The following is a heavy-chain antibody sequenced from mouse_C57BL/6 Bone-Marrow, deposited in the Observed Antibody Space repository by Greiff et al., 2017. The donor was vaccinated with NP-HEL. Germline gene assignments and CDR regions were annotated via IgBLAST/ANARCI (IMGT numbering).Heavy chain of an antibody. CDR3: TGDYGSSYENWYFDV. Sequence: VQLKESGAELVRPGASVKLSCTASGFNIKDDYMHWVKQRPEQGLEWIGWIDPENGDTEYASKFQGKATITADTSSNTAYLQLSSLTSEDTAVYYCTGDYGSSYENWYFDVWGTGTTVTVSS. CDR1: GFNIKDDY. J-gene: IGHJ1*03. D-gene: IGHD1-1*01. V-gene: IGHV14-4*01. CDR2: IDPENGDT.